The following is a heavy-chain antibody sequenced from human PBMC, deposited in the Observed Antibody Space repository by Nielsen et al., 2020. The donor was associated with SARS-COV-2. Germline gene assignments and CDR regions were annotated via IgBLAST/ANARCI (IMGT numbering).Heavy chain of an antibody. V-gene: IGHV3-30-3*01. J-gene: IGHJ3*01. CDR2: ISYDGSNK. CDR1: GFTFSSYA. Sequence: GESLKISCAASGFTFSSYAMHWVRQAPGKGLEWVAVISYDGSNKYYADSVRGRFTISRDNSKNTLYLQMNSLRAEDTAVYYCARGKRGVAFDVWGQGSMVTVSS. CDR3: ARGKRGVAFDV. D-gene: IGHD3-10*01.